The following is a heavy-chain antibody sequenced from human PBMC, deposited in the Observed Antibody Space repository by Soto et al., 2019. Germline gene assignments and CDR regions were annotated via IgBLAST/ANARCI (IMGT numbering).Heavy chain of an antibody. CDR1: GFTFSDYY. CDR2: IRNKANSYAT. CDR3: VRVQLSSVPYKSPDY. Sequence: EVQLVESGGGLVQPGGSLRLSCAASGFTFSDYYMDWVRQAPGKGLEWVGRIRNKANSYATDHGPSVKGRFIVSRDDSMNSLYLQMNSLKTEDTAVYYCVRVQLSSVPYKSPDYWGQGILVTVSS. D-gene: IGHD6-19*01. J-gene: IGHJ4*02. V-gene: IGHV3-72*01.